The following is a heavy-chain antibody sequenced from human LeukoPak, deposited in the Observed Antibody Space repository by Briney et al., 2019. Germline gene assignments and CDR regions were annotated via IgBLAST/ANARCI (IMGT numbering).Heavy chain of an antibody. CDR1: GYTFTGYY. CDR2: INPNSGGT. Sequence: EASVKVSCKASGYTFTGYYMHWVRQAPGQGLEWMGWINPNSGGTNYAQKFQGRVTMTTDTSTSTAYMELRSLRSDDTAVYYCARGLLYSGSYYSPPFDYWGQGTLVTVSS. CDR3: ARGLLYSGSYYSPPFDY. V-gene: IGHV1-2*02. D-gene: IGHD1-26*01. J-gene: IGHJ4*02.